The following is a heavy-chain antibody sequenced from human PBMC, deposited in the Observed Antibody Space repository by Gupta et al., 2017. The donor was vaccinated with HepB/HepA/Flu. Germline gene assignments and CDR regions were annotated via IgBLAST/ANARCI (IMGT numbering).Heavy chain of an antibody. CDR3: ARRRYSSSSEFDP. CDR2: IKQDGGES. D-gene: IGHD6-13*01. V-gene: IGHV3-7*01. CDR1: GFTFSSYW. Sequence: EVQLVESGGGLVQPGGSLRLSCAGSGFTFSSYWMSWVRQAPGKGLEWVASIKQDGGESYYLDSVKGRFTISRDNAKNSLYLQMNSLRAEDTAVYYCARRRYSSSSEFDPWGQGTPVTVSS. J-gene: IGHJ5*02.